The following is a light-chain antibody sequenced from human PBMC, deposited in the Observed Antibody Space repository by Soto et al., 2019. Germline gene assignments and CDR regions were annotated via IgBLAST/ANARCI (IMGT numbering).Light chain of an antibody. CDR2: EVT. CDR3: TSLTNINNLV. J-gene: IGLJ1*01. Sequence: QSVLTQPASVSGSPGQSITISCTGPSSDVVDYNYVSWYQQHPGEAPRLLIHEVTNRPSGVSNRFSGSKSGNMASLTISGLQAEDEAHYYCTSLTNINNLVLGDGTKVT. V-gene: IGLV2-14*01. CDR1: SSDVVDYNY.